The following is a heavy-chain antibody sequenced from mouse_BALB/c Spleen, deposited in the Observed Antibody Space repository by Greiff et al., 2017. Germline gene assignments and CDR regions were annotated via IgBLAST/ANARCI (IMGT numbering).Heavy chain of an antibody. V-gene: IGHV3-6*02. CDR1: GYSITSGYY. CDR2: ISYDGSN. CDR3: ARDEKYAFAY. Sequence: ESGPGLVKPSQSLSLTCSVTGYSITSGYYWNWIRQFPGNKLEWMGYISYDGSNNYNPSLKNRISITRDTSKNQFFLKLNSVTTEDTATYYCARDEKYAFAYWGQGTLVTVSA. D-gene: IGHD2-14*01. J-gene: IGHJ3*01.